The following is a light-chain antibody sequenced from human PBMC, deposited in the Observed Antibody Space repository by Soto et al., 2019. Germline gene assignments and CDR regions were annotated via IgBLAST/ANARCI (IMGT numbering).Light chain of an antibody. CDR3: QTWGTGVVV. CDR2: LNSDGSH. CDR1: SGHSSYA. Sequence: QLVLTQTPSASASLGASVKLTCTLSSGHSSYAIAWHQQQPEKGPPYLMKLNSDGSHSKGDGIPDRFSGSSSGAERYLTISRLQSEDEADYYCQTWGTGVVVFGGGTKLTVL. J-gene: IGLJ2*01. V-gene: IGLV4-69*01.